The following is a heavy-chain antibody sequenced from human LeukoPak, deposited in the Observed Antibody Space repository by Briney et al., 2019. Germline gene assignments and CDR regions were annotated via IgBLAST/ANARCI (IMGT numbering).Heavy chain of an antibody. V-gene: IGHV3-43D*03. CDR2: FSWDGGST. D-gene: IGHD2-2*01. J-gene: IGHJ6*03. CDR3: AKDIGGYCSSTSCYYMDV. Sequence: GGSLRLSCAASGFTFDGYVMHWVRQAPGKGLEWVSLFSWDGGSTYYADSVKGRFTISRDNSKNSLYLQMNSLRAEDTALYYCAKDIGGYCSSTSCYYMDVWGKGTTVTVSS. CDR1: GFTFDGYV.